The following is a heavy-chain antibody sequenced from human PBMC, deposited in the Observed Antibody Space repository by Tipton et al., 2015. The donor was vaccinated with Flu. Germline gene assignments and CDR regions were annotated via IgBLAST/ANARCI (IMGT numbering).Heavy chain of an antibody. V-gene: IGHV4-61*02. CDR2: LYTSGST. D-gene: IGHD3-10*01. CDR1: GCSISSGSYY. CDR3: ARDLFGEKDWFDP. Sequence: TLSLTCTVSGCSISSGSYYWSWIRQPAGKGLEWIGRLYTSGSTNYNPSLKSRVTISVDTTKNQFSLKLSSVTAADAAVYYCARDLFGEKDWFDPWGQGPLVTVPS. J-gene: IGHJ5*02.